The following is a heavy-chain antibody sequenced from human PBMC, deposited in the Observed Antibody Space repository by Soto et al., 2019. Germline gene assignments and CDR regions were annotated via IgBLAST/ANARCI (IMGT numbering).Heavy chain of an antibody. D-gene: IGHD3-3*01. Sequence: QVQLVQSGAEVKKPGASVKVSCTASGYTFKSFYMHWVRQAPGQGLEWIGMINPTDGSVSFAQKFQDRVTLTTDRPTSAVYMELSSLTREDKAVYFCARDFGRHGAVDTTGWFDPWGKGTLVTVSS. V-gene: IGHV1-46*02. CDR1: GYTFKSFY. CDR2: INPTDGSV. CDR3: ARDFGRHGAVDTTGWFDP. J-gene: IGHJ5*02.